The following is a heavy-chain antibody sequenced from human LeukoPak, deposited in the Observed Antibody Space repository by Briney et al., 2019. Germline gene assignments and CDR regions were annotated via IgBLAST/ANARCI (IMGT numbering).Heavy chain of an antibody. CDR1: VDSISSYY. V-gene: IGHV4-59*01. J-gene: IGHJ4*02. CDR3: AREAWPGGYYDY. Sequence: SEGLSLTCTVPVDSISSYYWSWMRQPPGRGLEWIGYIYYSGGTNYNPSLKSRVTISVDTSKNQFSLKLSSVTAADTAVYYWAREAWPGGYYDYWGQGTLVTVSS. CDR2: IYYSGGT. D-gene: IGHD2-15*01.